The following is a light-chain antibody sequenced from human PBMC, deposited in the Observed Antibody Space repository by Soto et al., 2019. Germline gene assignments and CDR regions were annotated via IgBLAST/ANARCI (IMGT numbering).Light chain of an antibody. CDR3: QPYGSLQCLT. J-gene: IGKJ4*01. CDR2: GTS. Sequence: EIVLTKSPGTLSLSPGERGTLSCRASQRVSAGSFAWYQQQPGQPPRLLIYGTSSRVTAIPARFSGSRTGTDFTITINRLEPEDFAMYYGQPYGSLQCLTFGGGNKVDIK. V-gene: IGKV3-20*01. CDR1: QRVSAGS.